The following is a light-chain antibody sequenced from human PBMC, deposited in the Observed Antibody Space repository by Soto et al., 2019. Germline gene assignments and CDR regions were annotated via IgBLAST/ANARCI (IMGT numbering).Light chain of an antibody. J-gene: IGKJ1*01. V-gene: IGKV3-20*01. CDR2: GAS. CDR1: QSVSSSY. CDR3: QQYGSS. Sequence: EIVLTQPPGTLSLSPGERATLSCRASQSVSSSYLAWSQQKPGQAPRLLIYGASSRATGIPDRFSGSGSGTDFTLNISRPEPEDFAVYYCQQYGSSFGQGTKVEIK.